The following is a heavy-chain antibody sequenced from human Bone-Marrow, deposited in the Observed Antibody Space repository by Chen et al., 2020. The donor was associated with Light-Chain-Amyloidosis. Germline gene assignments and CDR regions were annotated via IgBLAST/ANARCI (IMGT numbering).Heavy chain of an antibody. Sequence: QVQLVQSGGGVVQPGRSLRLSCEASGFTLSTYTMQWVRQAPGKGLEWLSVSSPDGNKQHYSDSVRGRFIVSRDNSKSMLFLQMNSLRPEDTSTYYCVKAGGGWGQGTLVAVSS. J-gene: IGHJ4*02. CDR1: GFTLSTYT. D-gene: IGHD2-15*01. CDR3: VKAGGG. V-gene: IGHV3-30*18. CDR2: SSPDGNKQ.